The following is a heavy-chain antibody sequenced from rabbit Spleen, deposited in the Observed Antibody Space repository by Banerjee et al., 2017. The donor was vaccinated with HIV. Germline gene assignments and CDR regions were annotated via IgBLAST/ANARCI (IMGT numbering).Heavy chain of an antibody. CDR3: ARRNSNSGYALDL. Sequence: QEQLVESGGGLVQAEGSLTLTCTASGFTLSSYWICWVRQAPGKGLEWIACIGAGDGKTYYASWAKGRFTISKTSSTAVTLQMTSLTAADTATYFCARRNSNSGYALDLWGPGTLVTVS. D-gene: IGHD1-1*01. J-gene: IGHJ4*01. CDR2: IGAGDGKT. V-gene: IGHV1S45*01. CDR1: GFTLSSYW.